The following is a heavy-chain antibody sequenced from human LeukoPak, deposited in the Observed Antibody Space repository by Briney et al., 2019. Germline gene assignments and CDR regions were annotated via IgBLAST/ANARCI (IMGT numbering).Heavy chain of an antibody. CDR3: ARVRAAGLYYYGMDV. CDR2: INHSGST. V-gene: IGHV4-34*01. Sequence: PSETLFLTCAVYGGSFSDYYWNWIRQPPGKGLEWIGEINHSGSTNYNPSLKSRVTISVDTSKNQFSLKLSSVTAADTAVYYCARVRAAGLYYYGMDVWGQGTTVTVSS. D-gene: IGHD6-13*01. J-gene: IGHJ6*02. CDR1: GGSFSDYY.